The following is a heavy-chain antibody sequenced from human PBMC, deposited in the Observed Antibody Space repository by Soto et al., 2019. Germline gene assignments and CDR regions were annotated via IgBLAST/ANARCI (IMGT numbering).Heavy chain of an antibody. CDR2: IYQSGST. V-gene: IGHV4-4*02. J-gene: IGHJ6*04. D-gene: IGHD6-19*01. Sequence: QVQLQESGPGLVKPSGTLSLTCGVSGGSISSSNWWSWVRQSPGKGMEWIGEIYQSGSTNYNPSLKSRVTISVDKSKNQFSLKLRAVTAADTAVYYCARAAGLLTYYYGMDVWGKGTTVTVSS. CDR1: GGSISSSNW. CDR3: ARAAGLLTYYYGMDV.